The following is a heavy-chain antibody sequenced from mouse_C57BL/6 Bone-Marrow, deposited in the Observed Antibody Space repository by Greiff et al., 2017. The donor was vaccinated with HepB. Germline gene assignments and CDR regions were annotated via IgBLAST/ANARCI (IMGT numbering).Heavy chain of an antibody. V-gene: IGHV1-75*01. J-gene: IGHJ3*01. CDR2: IFPGSGST. CDR3: AREGGYDYDGGWAY. Sequence: LQESGPELVKPGASVKISCKASGYTFTDYYINWVKQRPGQGLEWIGWIFPGSGSTYYNEKFKGKATLTVDKSSSTAYMLLSSLTSEDSAVYFCAREGGYDYDGGWAYWGQGTLVTVSA. CDR1: GYTFTDYY. D-gene: IGHD2-4*01.